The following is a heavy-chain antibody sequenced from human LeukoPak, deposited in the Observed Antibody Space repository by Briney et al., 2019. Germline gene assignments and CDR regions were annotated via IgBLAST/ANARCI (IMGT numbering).Heavy chain of an antibody. D-gene: IGHD2-2*01. J-gene: IGHJ4*02. V-gene: IGHV3-9*01. CDR2: ISWNSGSR. CDR1: GFTFNDYA. Sequence: GWSLRLSCAASGFTFNDYAMHWVRQVPGKGLEWVSGISWNSGSRGYADSVKGRFTISRDTAKNSLYLQMSSLRAEDTALYYCAKATHATYSTRWSPYFDYWGQGTLVTVSS. CDR3: AKATHATYSTRWSPYFDY.